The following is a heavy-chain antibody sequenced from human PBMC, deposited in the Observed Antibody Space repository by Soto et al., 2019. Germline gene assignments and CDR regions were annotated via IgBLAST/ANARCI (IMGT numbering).Heavy chain of an antibody. CDR2: ISSSGSTI. CDR1: GFTFSDYY. D-gene: IGHD3-10*01. Sequence: GGSLRLSCAASGFTFSDYYMSWIRQAPGKGLEWVSYISSSGSTIYYADSVKGRFTISRDNAKNSLYLQMNSLRAEDTAVYYCARGVSPVLLRFGELFHSFDPWGQGTLVTVSS. J-gene: IGHJ5*02. V-gene: IGHV3-11*01. CDR3: ARGVSPVLLRFGELFHSFDP.